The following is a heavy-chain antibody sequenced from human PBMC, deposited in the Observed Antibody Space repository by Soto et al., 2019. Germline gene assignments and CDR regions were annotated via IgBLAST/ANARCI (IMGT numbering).Heavy chain of an antibody. CDR2: ISTYNGNT. J-gene: IGHJ3*02. Sequence: ASVKVSCKASCYSFITYGISWVRQAPGQGLEWMGWISTYNGNTNYAQKLQGRITMTRDTSISTAYMELSRLRSDDTAVYYCAREGGGSSGASNAFDIWGQGTMVTVSS. D-gene: IGHD6-6*01. CDR1: CYSFITYG. V-gene: IGHV1-18*01. CDR3: AREGGGSSGASNAFDI.